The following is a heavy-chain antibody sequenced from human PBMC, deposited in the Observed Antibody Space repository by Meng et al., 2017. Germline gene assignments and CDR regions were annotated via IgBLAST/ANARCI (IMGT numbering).Heavy chain of an antibody. CDR2: IYYSGST. Sequence: GSLRLSCTVSGGSISSSSYYWGWIRQPPGKGLEWIGSIYYSGSTYYNPSLKSRVTISVDTSKNQFSLKLSSVTAADTAVYYCARDRGYYDSSGYRIWGQGTMVTVSS. D-gene: IGHD3-22*01. CDR1: GGSISSSSYY. CDR3: ARDRGYYDSSGYRI. J-gene: IGHJ3*02. V-gene: IGHV4-39*07.